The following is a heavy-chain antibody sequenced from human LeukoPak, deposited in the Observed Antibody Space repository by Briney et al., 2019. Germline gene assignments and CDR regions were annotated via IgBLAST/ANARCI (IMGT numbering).Heavy chain of an antibody. J-gene: IGHJ4*02. CDR3: LNYGGNN. V-gene: IGHV3-66*01. CDR2: IYSGGST. D-gene: IGHD4-23*01. CDR1: GFTFSGHW. Sequence: GGSLRLSCAVSGFTFSGHWMFWVRQAPGKGLEWVSVIYSGGSTYYADSVKGRFTISRDNSKNTLYLQMNSLRAEDTAVYYCLNYGGNNGGQGTLVTVSS.